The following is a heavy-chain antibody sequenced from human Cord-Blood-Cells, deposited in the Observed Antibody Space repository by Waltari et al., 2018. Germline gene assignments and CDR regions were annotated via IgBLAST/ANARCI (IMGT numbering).Heavy chain of an antibody. J-gene: IGHJ6*02. CDR2: IYYSGSP. Sequence: QVQLQESGPGLVKPSETLSLTCTVSGGSISSYYWSWLRQPPGKGLEWIGDIYYSGSPNYNPSLKSRVTISVDTSKNQFSLKLSSVTAADTAVYYCARVRGSSGWYYYYYGMDVWGQGTTVTVSS. CDR3: ARVRGSSGWYYYYYGMDV. D-gene: IGHD6-19*01. V-gene: IGHV4-59*01. CDR1: GGSISSYY.